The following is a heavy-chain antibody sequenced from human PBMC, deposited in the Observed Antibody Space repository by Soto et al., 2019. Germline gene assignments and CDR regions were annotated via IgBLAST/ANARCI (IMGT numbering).Heavy chain of an antibody. J-gene: IGHJ4*02. D-gene: IGHD2-21*02. CDR3: ARDTTAGYFDS. CDR2: IKRDGTQT. V-gene: IGHV3-7*01. Sequence: GGSLSLSCAASGFTFSIYWMSWVRQAPGKGLEWVANIKRDGTQTNFADSVRGRFTISRDNAKNSLYLQMNSLRADDTAVYYCARDTTAGYFDSWGKGTVVTVSS. CDR1: GFTFSIYW.